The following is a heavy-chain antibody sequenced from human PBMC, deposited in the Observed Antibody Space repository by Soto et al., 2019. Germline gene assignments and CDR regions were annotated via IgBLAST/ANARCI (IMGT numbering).Heavy chain of an antibody. Sequence: QVQLVQSGAEVKKPGASVKVSCKASGYTFTSYYMRWVRQAPGQGLEWMGIINPSGGSTSYAQKFQGRVTMTRDTSTSTVYMELSSLRSEDTAVYYCARELLGYCSGGSCKGSYYYGMEVWGRVTTVTVSS. CDR2: INPSGGST. V-gene: IGHV1-46*01. D-gene: IGHD2-15*01. CDR1: GYTFTSYY. CDR3: ARELLGYCSGGSCKGSYYYGMEV. J-gene: IGHJ6*02.